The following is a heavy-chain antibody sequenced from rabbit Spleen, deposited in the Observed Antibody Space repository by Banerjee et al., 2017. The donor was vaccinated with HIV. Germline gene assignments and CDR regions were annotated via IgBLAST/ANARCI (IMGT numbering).Heavy chain of an antibody. CDR3: ARDTSSSFSSYGMDL. CDR2: IEVGSSDFT. D-gene: IGHD1-1*01. V-gene: IGHV1S45*01. J-gene: IGHJ6*01. CDR1: GVSFSFNSY. Sequence: QEQLVESGGGLVKPGASLTLTCTASGVSFSFNSYMCWVRQAPGKGLEWIACIEVGSSDFTYFATWAKGRFTISKTSSTTVTLQVTRLTAADTATYFCARDTSSSFSSYGMDLWGQGTLVTVS.